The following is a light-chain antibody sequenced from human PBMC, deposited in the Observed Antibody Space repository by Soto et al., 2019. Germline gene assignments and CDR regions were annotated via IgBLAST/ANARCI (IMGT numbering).Light chain of an antibody. J-gene: IGKJ1*01. CDR1: QGISSY. CDR2: AAS. V-gene: IGKV1-8*01. CDR3: QQYYSYPST. Sequence: AIRMTQSPSSFSASTGDRVTITCRASQGISSYLAWYQQKPGKAPKLLIYAASTLQSGVPSRFSGSGSGTDFTLTISCLQSEDFATYYCQQYYSYPSTFGQRPKLEIK.